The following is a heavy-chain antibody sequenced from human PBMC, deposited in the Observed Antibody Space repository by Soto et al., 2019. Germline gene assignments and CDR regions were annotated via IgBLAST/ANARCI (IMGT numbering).Heavy chain of an antibody. J-gene: IGHJ5*02. CDR1: GGSISSGGYS. CDR2: IYHSGST. V-gene: IGHV4-30-2*01. Sequence: SETLFLTCAVSGGSISSGGYSWSWIRQPPGKGLEWIGYIYHSGSTYYNPSLKSRVTISVDRSKNQFSLKLSSVTAADTAVYYCARSLGYCSGGSCYSFLRFDPWGQGTLVTVSS. D-gene: IGHD2-15*01. CDR3: ARSLGYCSGGSCYSFLRFDP.